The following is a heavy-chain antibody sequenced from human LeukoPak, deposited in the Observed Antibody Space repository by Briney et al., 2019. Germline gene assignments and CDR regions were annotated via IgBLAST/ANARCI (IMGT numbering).Heavy chain of an antibody. J-gene: IGHJ4*02. Sequence: ASVSVSCLASGYTFTSYVISWVRQAPGQGLEGMGWISGYNGDTNYAQKLQGRVTLTTDTSTSTVYMELRSLRSDDTAVYFCARLAVAGHFDHWGQGTLVTVSS. V-gene: IGHV1-18*01. D-gene: IGHD6-19*01. CDR2: ISGYNGDT. CDR3: ARLAVAGHFDH. CDR1: GYTFTSYV.